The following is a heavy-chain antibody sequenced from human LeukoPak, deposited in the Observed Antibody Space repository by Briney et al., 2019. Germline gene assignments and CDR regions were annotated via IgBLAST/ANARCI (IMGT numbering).Heavy chain of an antibody. D-gene: IGHD2-2*01. CDR3: AKDGGYCSRTSCYQYYYYYGMDV. CDR1: GFTFSSYG. CDR2: ISYDGSNK. V-gene: IGHV3-30*18. Sequence: LAGGSLRLSCAASGFTFSSYGMHWVRQAPGKGLEWVAVISYDGSNKYYAESVKGRFTISRDNSKNTLYLQMNSLRAEDTAVYYCAKDGGYCSRTSCYQYYYYYGMDVWGQGTTVTVSS. J-gene: IGHJ6*02.